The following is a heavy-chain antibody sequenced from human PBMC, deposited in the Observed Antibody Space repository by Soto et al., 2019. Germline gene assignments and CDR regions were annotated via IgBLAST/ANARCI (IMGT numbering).Heavy chain of an antibody. CDR3: ARLQKYYYDSSGYPDY. V-gene: IGHV4-39*01. CDR2: IDYSGGT. Sequence: SETLSLTCTVSGGSISSSSYYWGWIRQPPGKGLEWIGSIDYSGGTYYNPSLKSRVTISVDTSKNQFSLKLSSVTAADTAVYYCARLQKYYYDSSGYPDYWGQGTLVTVSS. D-gene: IGHD3-22*01. CDR1: GGSISSSSYY. J-gene: IGHJ4*02.